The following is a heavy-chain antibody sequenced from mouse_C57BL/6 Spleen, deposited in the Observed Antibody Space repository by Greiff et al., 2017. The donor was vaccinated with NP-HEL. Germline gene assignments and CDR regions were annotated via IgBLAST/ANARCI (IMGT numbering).Heavy chain of an antibody. J-gene: IGHJ4*01. Sequence: EVKLVESGGGLVKPGGSLKLSCAASGFTFSSYAMSWVRQTPEKRLEWVATISDGGSYTYYPDNVKGRFTISRDNAKNNLYLQMSHLKSEDTAMYDCARDFYAMDYWGQGTSVTVSS. CDR1: GFTFSSYA. CDR2: ISDGGSYT. CDR3: ARDFYAMDY. V-gene: IGHV5-4*01.